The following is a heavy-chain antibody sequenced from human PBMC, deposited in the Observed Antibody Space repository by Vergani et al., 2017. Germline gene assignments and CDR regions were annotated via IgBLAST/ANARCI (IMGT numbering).Heavy chain of an antibody. CDR1: GGTFSSYA. J-gene: IGHJ5*02. D-gene: IGHD3-3*01. CDR2: IIPIFGTA. V-gene: IGHV1-69*01. CDR3: ASTRTLYDVWGGYGWFDP. Sequence: QVQLVQSGAEVKKPGSSVKVSCKASGGTFSSYAISWVRQAPGQGLEWMGGIIPIFGTANYAQKFQGRVTITADESTSTAYMELSSLRSEDTAVYYCASTRTLYDVWGGYGWFDPWGQGTLVTVSS.